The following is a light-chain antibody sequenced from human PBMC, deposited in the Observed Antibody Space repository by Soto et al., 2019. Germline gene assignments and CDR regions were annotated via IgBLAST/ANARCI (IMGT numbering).Light chain of an antibody. V-gene: IGKV3-20*01. Sequence: EIVLTQSPGTLSLSPGERATLSCRASQSVSSSLAWYQQKPGQAPRFLIYGASSRHTGIPARFSGSGSGTDFTLTISRLQPEDFAVYYCQHSGSSLPTFGQGTKVEIK. CDR2: GAS. CDR1: QSVSSS. J-gene: IGKJ1*01. CDR3: QHSGSSLPT.